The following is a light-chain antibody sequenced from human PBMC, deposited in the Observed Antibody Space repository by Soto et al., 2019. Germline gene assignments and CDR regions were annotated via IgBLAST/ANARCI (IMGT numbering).Light chain of an antibody. CDR2: GAS. CDR1: QSVNSNY. Sequence: EIVLTQSPGTLSLSPGERATLSCRASQSVNSNYLAWYRRKPGQAPSLLIYGASTRATGIPGRLSGSGSGTDFTLTITRLEPEDFAVYYCQQYGSSPPTFGQGTKVEIK. V-gene: IGKV3-20*01. J-gene: IGKJ1*01. CDR3: QQYGSSPPT.